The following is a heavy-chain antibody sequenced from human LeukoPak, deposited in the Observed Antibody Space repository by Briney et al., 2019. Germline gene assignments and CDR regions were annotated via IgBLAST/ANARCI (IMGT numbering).Heavy chain of an antibody. Sequence: SETLSLTCAVSGGSISRSNWWSWVRQPPGKGLEWIGEIYHSGSTNYNPSLKSRVTISVDESKNQFSLKLSSVTAADTAVYYCAREDYDDSGAWYFDLWGRGTLVTVSS. CDR1: GGSISRSNW. CDR2: IYHSGST. D-gene: IGHD3-3*01. J-gene: IGHJ2*01. V-gene: IGHV4-4*02. CDR3: AREDYDDSGAWYFDL.